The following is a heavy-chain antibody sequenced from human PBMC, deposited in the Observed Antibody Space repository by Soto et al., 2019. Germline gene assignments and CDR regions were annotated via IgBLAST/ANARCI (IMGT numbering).Heavy chain of an antibody. CDR2: INHSGST. J-gene: IGHJ4*02. V-gene: IGHV4-34*01. D-gene: IGHD3-10*01. Sequence: QVQLQQWGAGLLKPSETLSLTCAVYGGSFSGYYWNCIRQPPGKGLEWIGEINHSGSTNYNPSLKSRFTISLDTSTNQFSLKLSSMTAADTAVYYCAIGYGRNFDYWGQGTLVTVSS. CDR1: GGSFSGYY. CDR3: AIGYGRNFDY.